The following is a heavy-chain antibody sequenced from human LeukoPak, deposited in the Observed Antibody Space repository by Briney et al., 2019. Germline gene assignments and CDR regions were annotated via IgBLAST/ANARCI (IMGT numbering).Heavy chain of an antibody. J-gene: IGHJ4*02. CDR3: ARDRGGGYSGYDLFDY. Sequence: SETLSLTCTVSGGSVSSGSYYWSWIRQHPGKGLEWNGYIYYSGRTYYNPSLKSRVTISVDTSKNQFSLKLSSVTAADRAVYYCARDRGGGYSGYDLFDYWGQGTLVTVSS. V-gene: IGHV4-31*03. D-gene: IGHD5-12*01. CDR2: IYYSGRT. CDR1: GGSVSSGSYY.